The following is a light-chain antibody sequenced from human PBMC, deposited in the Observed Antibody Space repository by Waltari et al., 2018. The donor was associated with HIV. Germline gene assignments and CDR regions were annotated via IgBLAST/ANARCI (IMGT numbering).Light chain of an antibody. CDR2: EVT. CDR1: SSDVGGYNY. CDR3: SSYAGINNFV. V-gene: IGLV2-8*01. J-gene: IGLJ1*01. Sequence: QSALTQPPSASGSPGQSVTISCTGTSSDVGGYNYVSWYQQHPGKAPKLMIYEVTKRASGVPDRFAGSKSGNTASLTVSGLQAECEADYDCSSYAGINNFVFGTGTKVTVL.